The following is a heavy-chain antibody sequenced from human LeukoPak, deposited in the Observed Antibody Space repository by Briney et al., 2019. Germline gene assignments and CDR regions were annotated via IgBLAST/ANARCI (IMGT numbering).Heavy chain of an antibody. D-gene: IGHD2-2*02. V-gene: IGHV4-4*02. CDR1: VGSISSGNW. Sequence: TPSGTRSLTCGVSVGSISSGNWWSWVRQSPGKGLEWIGEIYHNGTPNYNPSLKSRVTISADTFKNHFSLKLTSVTAADTAVYYCATAPILRGEGGEHYKYGMDVWGQGTTVIVSS. J-gene: IGHJ6*02. CDR3: ATAPILRGEGGEHYKYGMDV. CDR2: IYHNGTP.